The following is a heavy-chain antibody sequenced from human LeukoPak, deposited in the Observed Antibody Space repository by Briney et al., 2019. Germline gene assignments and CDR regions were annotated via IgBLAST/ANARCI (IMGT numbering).Heavy chain of an antibody. D-gene: IGHD3-22*01. J-gene: IGHJ3*02. CDR1: GGSISSGDYY. Sequence: SQTLSLTCTVSGGSISSGDYYWSWIRQPPGKGLEWIGYIYYSGSTYYNPSLKSRVTISVDKSKDQFSLKMSSVTAADTAVYYCARVGGYYDSSGYLQRDAFDIWGQGTMVTVSS. CDR3: ARVGGYYDSSGYLQRDAFDI. V-gene: IGHV4-30-4*01. CDR2: IYYSGST.